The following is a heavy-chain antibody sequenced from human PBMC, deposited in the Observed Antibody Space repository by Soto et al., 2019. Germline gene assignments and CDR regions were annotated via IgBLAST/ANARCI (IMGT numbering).Heavy chain of an antibody. Sequence: PSETLSLTCTVSGGSISSYYWSWIRQPPGKGLEWIGYIYYSGSTNYNPSLKSRVTISVDTSKNQFSLKLSSVTAADTAAYYCARSPRYSSSWYDYWGQGTLV. CDR2: IYYSGST. D-gene: IGHD6-13*01. J-gene: IGHJ4*02. CDR3: ARSPRYSSSWYDY. CDR1: GGSISSYY. V-gene: IGHV4-59*01.